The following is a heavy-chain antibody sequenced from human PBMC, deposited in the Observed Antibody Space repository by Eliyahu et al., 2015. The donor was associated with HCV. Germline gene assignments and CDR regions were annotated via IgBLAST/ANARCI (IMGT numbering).Heavy chain of an antibody. Sequence: EVQLLESGGGLVQPGGSXRLSCXAXGFXFSSYAMSWVRQAPGKGLEWVSAISGSGGSTYYADSVKGRFTISRDNSKNTLYLQMNSLRAEDTAVYYCRVSGSYHLDGMDVWGQGTTVTVSS. V-gene: IGHV3-23*01. D-gene: IGHD1-26*01. CDR2: ISGSGGST. CDR3: RVSGSYHLDGMDV. J-gene: IGHJ6*02. CDR1: GFXFSSYA.